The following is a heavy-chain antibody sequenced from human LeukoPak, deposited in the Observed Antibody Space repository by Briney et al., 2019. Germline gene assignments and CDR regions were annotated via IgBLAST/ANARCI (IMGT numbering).Heavy chain of an antibody. D-gene: IGHD5-12*01. Sequence: PGGSLRLSCAASGFAFNKYVMSWVRQAPGKGLQWVSSISGSGSSTYYTDSVKGRFSIARDNSKNTLYLQMNSLGAEDTAVYYCAKDSTISGSYYGMDVWGQGTTVTVSS. CDR1: GFAFNKYV. CDR3: AKDSTISGSYYGMDV. CDR2: ISGSGSST. J-gene: IGHJ6*02. V-gene: IGHV3-23*01.